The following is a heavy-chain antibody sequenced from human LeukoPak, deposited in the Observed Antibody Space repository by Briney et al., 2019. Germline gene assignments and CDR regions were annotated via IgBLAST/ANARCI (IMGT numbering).Heavy chain of an antibody. J-gene: IGHJ5*02. CDR1: GYTFTGYY. V-gene: IGHV1-2*02. Sequence: ASVKVSCKASGYTFTGYYMHWVRQAPGQGLEWMGWINPNSGGTNYAQKFQGRVTMTRDTSISTAYMELSRLRSDDTAVYYCARDRGDISHFRFDPWGQGTLVTVSS. D-gene: IGHD3-9*01. CDR3: ARDRGDISHFRFDP. CDR2: INPNSGGT.